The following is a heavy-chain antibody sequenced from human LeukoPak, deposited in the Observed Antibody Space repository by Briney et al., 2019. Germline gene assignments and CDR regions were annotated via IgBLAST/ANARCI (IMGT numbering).Heavy chain of an antibody. CDR3: ARQYDFWSGYWEGDAFDI. J-gene: IGHJ3*02. Sequence: GGSLRLSCAASGFTVSSNYMSWVRQAPGKGLKWVSVIYSGGSTYYADSVKGRFTISRDNSKNTLYLQMNSLRAEDTAVYYCARQYDFWSGYWEGDAFDIWGQGTMVTVSS. CDR2: IYSGGST. V-gene: IGHV3-66*04. CDR1: GFTVSSNY. D-gene: IGHD3-3*01.